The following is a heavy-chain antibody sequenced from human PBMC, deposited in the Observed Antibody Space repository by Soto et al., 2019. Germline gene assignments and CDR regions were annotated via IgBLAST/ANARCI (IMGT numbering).Heavy chain of an antibody. CDR3: ARATQWLKTRLVGWFDP. V-gene: IGHV1-18*01. CDR1: GYTFTSYG. J-gene: IGHJ5*02. Sequence: QVQLVQSGAEVKKPGASVKVSCKASGYTFTSYGISWVRQAPGQGLEWMGWISAYNGNTNYAQKLQGRVTMTTDTSTSTSYTELRSMRSDDTVVYYCARATQWLKTRLVGWFDPWGQGTLVTVSS. D-gene: IGHD6-19*01. CDR2: ISAYNGNT.